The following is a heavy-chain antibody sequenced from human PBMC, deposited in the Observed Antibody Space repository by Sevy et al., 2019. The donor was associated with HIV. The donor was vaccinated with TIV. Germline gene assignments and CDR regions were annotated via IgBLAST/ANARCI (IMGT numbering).Heavy chain of an antibody. Sequence: GGSLRLSCAASGFTFSSYAMSWVRQAPGKGLEWVSAISGSGGSKYYADSVKGRFTISRDNSKNTLYLQMNSLRAEDTAVYYCAKEVVKYYYGSGSTFDYWGQGTLVTVSS. J-gene: IGHJ4*02. CDR3: AKEVVKYYYGSGSTFDY. CDR2: ISGSGGSK. CDR1: GFTFSSYA. D-gene: IGHD3-10*01. V-gene: IGHV3-23*01.